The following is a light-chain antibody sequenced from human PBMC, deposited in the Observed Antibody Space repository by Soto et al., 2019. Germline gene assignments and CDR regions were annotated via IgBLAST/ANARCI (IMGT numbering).Light chain of an antibody. Sequence: QSALTQPASVSGSPGQSITISCTGTSSDVGGYNYVAWYQQHPGKAPKLIIYEVSNRPSGVSTRFSGSKSGNTASLTISGVQAEDESDYYCSSYTSSRTNVFGTGTKLTVL. CDR1: SSDVGGYNY. CDR3: SSYTSSRTNV. V-gene: IGLV2-14*01. CDR2: EVS. J-gene: IGLJ1*01.